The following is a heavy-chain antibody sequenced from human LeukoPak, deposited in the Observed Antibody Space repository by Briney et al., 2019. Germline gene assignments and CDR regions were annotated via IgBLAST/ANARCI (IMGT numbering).Heavy chain of an antibody. CDR1: GGSISSGSYY. Sequence: SQALSLTCTVSGGSISSGSYYWSWIRQPAGKGLEWIGRIYTSGSTNYNPSLKSRVTISVDTSKNQFSLKLSSVTAADTAVYYCARGRIVYYYDSSGSSPYNYFDYWGQGTLVTVSS. V-gene: IGHV4-61*02. D-gene: IGHD3-22*01. CDR2: IYTSGST. J-gene: IGHJ4*02. CDR3: ARGRIVYYYDSSGSSPYNYFDY.